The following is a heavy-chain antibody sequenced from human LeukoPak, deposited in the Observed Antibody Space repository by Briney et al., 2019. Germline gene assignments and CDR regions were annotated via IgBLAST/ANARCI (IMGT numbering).Heavy chain of an antibody. V-gene: IGHV3-15*07. Sequence: KAGGSLRLSCAASGFTFSNAWMNWVRQAPGKGLEWVGRIKSKTDGGTTDYAAPVKGRFTISRDDSKNTLYLQMNSLKTEDTAVYYCTTLTGGLYGDLIDYWGQGTLVTVSS. CDR2: IKSKTDGGTT. J-gene: IGHJ4*02. CDR3: TTLTGGLYGDLIDY. D-gene: IGHD4-17*01. CDR1: GFTFSNAW.